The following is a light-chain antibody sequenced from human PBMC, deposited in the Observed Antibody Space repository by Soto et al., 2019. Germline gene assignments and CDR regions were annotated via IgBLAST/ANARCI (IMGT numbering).Light chain of an antibody. CDR2: DAS. V-gene: IGKV1-5*01. CDR3: QQYYTYST. Sequence: DIQMTLSPSSLSASVGDSVTITCRASQNIRNLLAWYQQKPGKAPKPLIFDASTLKTGVPSRFGGSGSGAEFNFTITGLQPDDFATYFCQQYYTYSTFGQGTRLEIK. CDR1: QNIRNL. J-gene: IGKJ5*01.